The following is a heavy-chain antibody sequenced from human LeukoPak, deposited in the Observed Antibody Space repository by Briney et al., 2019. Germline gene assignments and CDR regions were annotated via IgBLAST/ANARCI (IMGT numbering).Heavy chain of an antibody. V-gene: IGHV4-34*01. D-gene: IGHD6-19*01. CDR2: INHSGST. CDR3: ARHLPGIAVAGTAIDY. J-gene: IGHJ4*02. CDR1: GGSFSGYY. Sequence: KASETLSLTCAVYGGSFSGYYWSWIRQPPGKGLEWIGEINHSGSTNYNPSLKSRVTISVDTSKNQFSLKLSSVTAADTAVYYCARHLPGIAVAGTAIDYWGQGTLVTVSS.